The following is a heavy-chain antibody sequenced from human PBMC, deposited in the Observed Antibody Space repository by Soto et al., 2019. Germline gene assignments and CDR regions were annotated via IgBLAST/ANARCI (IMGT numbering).Heavy chain of an antibody. CDR1: GYSFTSYW. Sequence: VEALKISCKGSGYSFTSYWIGWVRQMPGKGMEWIGLIYSGDSDTIYCPSFQGQVTIFADMSISTAYLQWCSGKASDTPLYYCARSRGYYDSSGDSPGAFDIWGQGTMVTVSS. V-gene: IGHV5-51*01. CDR3: ARSRGYYDSSGDSPGAFDI. CDR2: IYSGDSDT. J-gene: IGHJ3*02. D-gene: IGHD3-22*01.